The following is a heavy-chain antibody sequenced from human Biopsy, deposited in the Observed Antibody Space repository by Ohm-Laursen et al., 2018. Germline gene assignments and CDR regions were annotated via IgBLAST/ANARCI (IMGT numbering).Heavy chain of an antibody. CDR3: ARDSGIPNYGNFKYYHYYGMDV. CDR1: GDSVTKYY. V-gene: IGHV4-59*02. CDR2: IYYSVMT. J-gene: IGHJ6*02. D-gene: IGHD4-11*01. Sequence: SETLSLTCPASGDSVTKYYWSWIRQPPGKGLEWIGHIYYSVMTNYNPSLQSRVSISVDTSRNQVSLTLSSVTAADTAVYYCARDSGIPNYGNFKYYHYYGMDVWGQGTKVTVSS.